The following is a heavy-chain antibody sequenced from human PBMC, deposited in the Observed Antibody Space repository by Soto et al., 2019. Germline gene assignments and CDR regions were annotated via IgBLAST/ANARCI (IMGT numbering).Heavy chain of an antibody. V-gene: IGHV3-23*01. D-gene: IGHD6-19*01. CDR3: AKTRTRGQWLAQDY. Sequence: EVQLLESGGGLVQPGGSLRLSCAASGFTFSSYAMSWVGQAPGKGLEWVSAISGSGGSTYYADSVKGRFTISRDNSKNTLYLQMNSLRAEDTAVYYCAKTRTRGQWLAQDYWGQGTLVTVSS. J-gene: IGHJ4*02. CDR1: GFTFSSYA. CDR2: ISGSGGST.